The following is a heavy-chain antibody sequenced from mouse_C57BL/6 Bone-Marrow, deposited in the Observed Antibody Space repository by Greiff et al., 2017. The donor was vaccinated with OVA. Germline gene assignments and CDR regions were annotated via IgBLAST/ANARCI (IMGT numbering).Heavy chain of an antibody. D-gene: IGHD1-1*01. CDR2: IYPSDSET. Sequence: QVQLQQPGAELVRPGSSVKLSCKASGYTFTSYWMDWVKQRPGQGLEWIGNIYPSDSETHYNQKFKDKATLTVDKSSSTAYMQLSSLTSEDSAVYYCERPYGSSYPFAYWGQGTLVTVSA. CDR3: ERPYGSSYPFAY. J-gene: IGHJ3*01. CDR1: GYTFTSYW. V-gene: IGHV1-61*01.